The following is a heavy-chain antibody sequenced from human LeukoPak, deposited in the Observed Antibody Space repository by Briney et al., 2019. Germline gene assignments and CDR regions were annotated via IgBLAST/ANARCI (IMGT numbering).Heavy chain of an antibody. CDR3: AKCRITIFGVVIKGEAFDI. CDR1: GFTFSSYG. CDR2: IRYDGSNK. V-gene: IGHV3-30*02. J-gene: IGHJ3*02. D-gene: IGHD3-3*01. Sequence: GGSLRLSCAASGFTFSSYGMHWVRQAPGKGLEWVAFIRYDGSNKYYADSVKGRFTISRDNSKNTLYLQMNSLRAEDTAVYYCAKCRITIFGVVIKGEAFDIWGQGTMVTVSS.